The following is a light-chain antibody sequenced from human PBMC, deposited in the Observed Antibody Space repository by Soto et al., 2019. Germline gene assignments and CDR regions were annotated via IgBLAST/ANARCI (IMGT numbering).Light chain of an antibody. V-gene: IGKV1-39*01. Sequence: DIQMTQSPSSLSASVGDRVTITCRASQSISSYLNWYQQKPGKAPTLLIYAASRLQSGVPSRFSGSGSGTDFTLTITSLQPEDFATYYCQQSYSTPSVTFGQGTRLEI. J-gene: IGKJ5*01. CDR2: AAS. CDR1: QSISSY. CDR3: QQSYSTPSVT.